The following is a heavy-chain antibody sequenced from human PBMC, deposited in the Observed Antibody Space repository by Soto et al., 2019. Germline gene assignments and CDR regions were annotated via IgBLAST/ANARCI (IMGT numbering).Heavy chain of an antibody. D-gene: IGHD6-13*01. CDR3: ARVSGYSSSWYYFDY. CDR1: GGTFSSYA. J-gene: IGHJ4*02. V-gene: IGHV1-69*10. CDR2: IIPILGIA. Sequence: ASVKVSCKASGGTFSSYAISWVRQAPGQGLEWMGGIIPILGIANYAQKFQGRVTITADKSTSTAYMELSSLRSEDTAVYYCARVSGYSSSWYYFDYWGQGTLVTVSS.